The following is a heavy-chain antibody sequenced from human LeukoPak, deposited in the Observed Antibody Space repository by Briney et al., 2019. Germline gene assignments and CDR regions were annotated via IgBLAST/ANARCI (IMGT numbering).Heavy chain of an antibody. CDR1: GYTFTSNY. CDR2: INPNSGGT. J-gene: IGHJ3*02. V-gene: IGHV1-2*02. CDR3: ASTFGELSAFAFDI. D-gene: IGHD3-10*01. Sequence: ASVKVSCKAFGYTFTSNYMHWVRQAPGQGLEWMGWINPNSGGTNYAQKFQGRVTMTRDTSISTAYMELSRLRSDDTAVYYCASTFGELSAFAFDIWGQGTMVTVSS.